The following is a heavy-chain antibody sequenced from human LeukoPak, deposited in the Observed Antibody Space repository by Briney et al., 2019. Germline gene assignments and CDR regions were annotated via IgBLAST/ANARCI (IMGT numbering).Heavy chain of an antibody. D-gene: IGHD3-9*01. V-gene: IGHV3-23*01. CDR1: GFTFSNYA. CDR3: AKWGDYDILTGYYDSDY. J-gene: IGHJ4*02. CDR2: XXGRGGGT. Sequence: GASLRLSCAASGFTFSNYAMSWVRQAPGKGLXXXXXXXGRGGGTYYADSVKGRFTVSRDDSKNTLYLQMNSLRAEDTAVYYCAKWGDYDILTGYYDSDYWGQGTLVTASS.